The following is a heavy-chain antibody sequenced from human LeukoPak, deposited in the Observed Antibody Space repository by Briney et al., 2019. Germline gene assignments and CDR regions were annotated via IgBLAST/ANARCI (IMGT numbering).Heavy chain of an antibody. D-gene: IGHD1-14*01. CDR2: ISSSGSTI. V-gene: IGHV3-48*03. CDR1: GFTFSSYE. J-gene: IGHJ4*02. CDR3: AKPESVAAFGY. Sequence: GGSLRLSCAASGFTFSSYEMNWVRQAPGKGLEWVSYISSSGSTIYYADSVKGRFTISRDNSKNTLYLQMNSLRAEDTAVYYCAKPESVAAFGYWGQGTLVTVSS.